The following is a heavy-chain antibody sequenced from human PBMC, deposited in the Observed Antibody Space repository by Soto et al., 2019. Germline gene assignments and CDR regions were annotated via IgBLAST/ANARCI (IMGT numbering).Heavy chain of an antibody. J-gene: IGHJ6*03. CDR1: GYTFTSYG. V-gene: IGHV1-18*01. Sequence: GASVKVSCKASGYTFTSYGISWVRQAPGQGLEWMGWISAYNGNTNYAQKLQGRVTMTTDTSTSTAYMELRSLRSDDTAVYYCARQYDFWIGYYSYHYYHLAFWGQGTTVPVSS. D-gene: IGHD3-3*01. CDR3: ARQYDFWIGYYSYHYYHLAF. CDR2: ISAYNGNT.